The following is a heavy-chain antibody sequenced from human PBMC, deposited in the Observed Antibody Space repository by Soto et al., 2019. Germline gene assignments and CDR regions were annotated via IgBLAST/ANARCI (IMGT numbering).Heavy chain of an antibody. V-gene: IGHV3-9*01. CDR2: ISWNSGSI. J-gene: IGHJ2*01. CDR3: AKDSPGSIAMVRGVDWYFDL. Sequence: LRLSCAASGFTFDDYAMHWVRQAPGKGLEWVSGISWNSGSIGYADSVKGRFTISRDNAKNSLYLQMNSLRAEDTALYYCAKDSPGSIAMVRGVDWYFDLWGRGTLVTVSS. CDR1: GFTFDDYA. D-gene: IGHD3-10*01.